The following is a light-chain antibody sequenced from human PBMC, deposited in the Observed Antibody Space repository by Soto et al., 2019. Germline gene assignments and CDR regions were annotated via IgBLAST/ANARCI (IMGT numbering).Light chain of an antibody. CDR2: TNN. CDR1: SSNIGSNP. Sequence: QSVLTQPPSASGTPGQRVTISCSGGSSNIGSNPVNWYQQLPGTAPKLLIYTNNQRPSGVPDRFSGSKSGTSASLAISGLQSEDEADYYCSTWDDSLYGQVFGGGTKVTVL. V-gene: IGLV1-44*01. CDR3: STWDDSLYGQV. J-gene: IGLJ2*01.